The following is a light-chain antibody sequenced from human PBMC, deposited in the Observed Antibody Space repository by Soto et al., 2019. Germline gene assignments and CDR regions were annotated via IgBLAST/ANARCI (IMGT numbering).Light chain of an antibody. CDR1: PSVSNSR. CDR3: QQYGSLPRT. J-gene: IGKJ2*01. CDR2: GAS. Sequence: EIVLTQSPGTLSLSPGERATLSCRASPSVSNSRLAWYQHKPGQAPRLLIYGASSRATGIPDRFSGSGSGTEFTLTISRLEPEDFAVYFCQQYGSLPRTFGQGTKLEIK. V-gene: IGKV3-20*01.